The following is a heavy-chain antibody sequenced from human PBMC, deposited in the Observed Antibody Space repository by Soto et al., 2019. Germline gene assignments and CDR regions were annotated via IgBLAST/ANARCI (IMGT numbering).Heavy chain of an antibody. CDR2: INPSGGST. CDR1: GYTFTSYY. Sequence: ASVKVSCKASGYTFTSYYMHWVRQAPGQGLEWMGIINPSGGSTSYAQKFQGRVTMTRDTSTSTVYMELSSLRSEDTAVYYCARGTTTGVTPGGGPDYWGQGTLVTVSS. D-gene: IGHD4-17*01. V-gene: IGHV1-46*01. J-gene: IGHJ4*02. CDR3: ARGTTTGVTPGGGPDY.